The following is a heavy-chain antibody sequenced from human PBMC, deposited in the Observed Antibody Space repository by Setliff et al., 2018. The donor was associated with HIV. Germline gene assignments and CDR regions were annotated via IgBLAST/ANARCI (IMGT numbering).Heavy chain of an antibody. CDR2: IYTSGGV. CDR3: ARWRHSSTWYMGFGP. Sequence: PSETLSLTCNVSGGSIISGSYYWSWIRQPAGKGLEWIGRIYTSGGVTYNPSLESRVTISVDTSKNQFSLKLTSVTAADTAVYYCARWRHSSTWYMGFGPWGRGILVTVSS. J-gene: IGHJ5*02. CDR1: GGSIISGSYY. V-gene: IGHV4-61*02. D-gene: IGHD6-13*01.